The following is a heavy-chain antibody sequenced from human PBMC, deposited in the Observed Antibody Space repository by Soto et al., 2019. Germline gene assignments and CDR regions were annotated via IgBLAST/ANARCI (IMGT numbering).Heavy chain of an antibody. CDR1: GGSIRSYY. CDR2: IYYSGST. CDR3: ARNYGHAFDI. Sequence: QVQLQESGPGLVKPSETLSLTCTVSGGSIRSYYWSWIRQPPGKGLEWIGYIYYSGSTNYNPSLRRRVTISVATSKNQFSLKLSSVTAADTAVYYCARNYGHAFDIWGQGTMVTVSS. J-gene: IGHJ3*02. D-gene: IGHD1-7*01. V-gene: IGHV4-59*12.